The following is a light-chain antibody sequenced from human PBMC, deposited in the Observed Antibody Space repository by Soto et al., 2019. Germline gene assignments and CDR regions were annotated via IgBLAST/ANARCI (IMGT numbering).Light chain of an antibody. CDR3: SSYTSISSLGV. CDR2: EVS. Sequence: QSALTQPASVSGSPGQSITISCIGTGSDVGSYKYVSWYQQHPGKAPNLIIFEVSNRPSGVSDRFSGSKSGNTASLTISGLQAEDEADYYCSSYTSISSLGVFGTGTKLTVL. V-gene: IGLV2-14*01. CDR1: GSDVGSYKY. J-gene: IGLJ1*01.